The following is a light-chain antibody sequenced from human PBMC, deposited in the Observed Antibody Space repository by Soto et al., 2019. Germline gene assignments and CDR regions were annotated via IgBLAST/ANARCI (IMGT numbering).Light chain of an antibody. CDR3: SSYTGGSTEL. CDR1: SSYVGGYNY. J-gene: IGLJ1*01. V-gene: IGLV2-14*01. CDR2: DVS. Sequence: QSALTQPASVSGSPGQSITISCTGTSSYVGGYNYVSWYQQHPGKAPKLMIYDVSNRPSGVSNRFSGSKSGNTASLTISGLQAEDEADYYCSSYTGGSTELFGTGTKVTVL.